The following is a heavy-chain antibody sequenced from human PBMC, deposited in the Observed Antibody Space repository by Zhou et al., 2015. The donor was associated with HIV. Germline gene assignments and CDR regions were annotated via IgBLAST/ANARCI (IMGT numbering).Heavy chain of an antibody. CDR1: GYTFTSYD. CDR3: ARGHISSWTSWFDP. J-gene: IGHJ5*02. V-gene: IGHV1-8*01. Sequence: QVQLVQSGAEVKKPGASVKVSCKVSGYTFTSYDINWVRQATGQGLEWMGWMNPNSGNTGYAQKFQGRVTMTRNTSISTAYMELRSLRSDDTAVYYCARGHISSWTSWFDPWAEEPSVDRLL. D-gene: IGHD6-13*01. CDR2: MNPNSGNT.